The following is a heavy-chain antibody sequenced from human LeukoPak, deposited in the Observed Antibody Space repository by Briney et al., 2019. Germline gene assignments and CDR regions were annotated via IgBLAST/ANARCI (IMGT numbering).Heavy chain of an antibody. V-gene: IGHV1-2*02. J-gene: IGHJ4*02. CDR2: INPNSGGT. CDR3: ARDHDYVWGSYRYIYYFDY. D-gene: IGHD3-16*02. CDR1: GYTFTDYY. Sequence: ASVKVSCKASGYTFTDYYVHWVRQAPGQGLEWMGWINPNSGGTNYAQKFQGRVTMTRDTSISTAYMELSRLRSDDTAVYYCARDHDYVWGSYRYIYYFDYWGQGTLVTVSS.